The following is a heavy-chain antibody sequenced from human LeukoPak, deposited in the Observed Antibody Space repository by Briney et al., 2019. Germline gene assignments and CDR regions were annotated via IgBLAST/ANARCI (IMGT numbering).Heavy chain of an antibody. V-gene: IGHV3-11*01. D-gene: IGHD1-20*01. CDR1: GFTFTDYY. CDR2: ISSTVITT. CDR3: VRSVYNWNDVDY. Sequence: PGGSLRLSCVASGFTFTDYYMSWIRQAPGKGLEWVSYISSTVITTYYADSVKGRFTISRDNAKNSLYLQMNSLRAEDTAMYYCVRSVYNWNDVDYWGQGTLVTVSS. J-gene: IGHJ4*02.